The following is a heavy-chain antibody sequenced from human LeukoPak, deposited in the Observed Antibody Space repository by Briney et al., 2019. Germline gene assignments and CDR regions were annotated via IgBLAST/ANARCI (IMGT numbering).Heavy chain of an antibody. D-gene: IGHD2-15*01. J-gene: IGHJ6*03. CDR3: ASLGPYCSGGSCYSGTDYYYYYYMDV. CDR1: GGSISSYY. V-gene: IGHV4-59*12. CDR2: IYYSGST. Sequence: SETLSLTCTVSGGSISSYYWSWIRQPPGKGLEWIGYIYYSGSTNYNPSLKSRVTISVDTSKNQFSLKLSSVTAADTAVYYCASLGPYCSGGSCYSGTDYYYYYYMDVWGKGTTVTVSS.